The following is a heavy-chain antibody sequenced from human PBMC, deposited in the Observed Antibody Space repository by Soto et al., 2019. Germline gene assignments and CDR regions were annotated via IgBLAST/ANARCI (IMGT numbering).Heavy chain of an antibody. V-gene: IGHV1-69*06. CDR3: ARSSSRAFRSLEWVDPLDC. CDR1: GGTFSSYA. CDR2: IIPIFGTA. Sequence: SVKVSCKASGGTFSSYAISWVRQAPGQGLEWMGGIIPIFGTANYAQKFQGRVTITADKSTSTAYMELSSLRSEDTAVYYCARSSSRAFRSLEWVDPLDCWGQGTPVTVSS. J-gene: IGHJ4*02. D-gene: IGHD3-3*01.